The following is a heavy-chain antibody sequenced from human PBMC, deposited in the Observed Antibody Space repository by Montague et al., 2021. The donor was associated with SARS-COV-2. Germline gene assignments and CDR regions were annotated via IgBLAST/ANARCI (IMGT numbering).Heavy chain of an antibody. Sequence: SETLSLTCSVSGYSISSGYYWGWIRQPPGKGLELIGNIYHSGGTYYSPSHKSRVTVSVDTSKNQFSLRLSSVTAADTAVYYCARWYYGSGSYPHWGQGTLVTVSS. CDR2: IYHSGGT. D-gene: IGHD3-10*01. J-gene: IGHJ4*02. CDR3: ARWYYGSGSYPH. CDR1: GYSISSGYY. V-gene: IGHV4-38-2*01.